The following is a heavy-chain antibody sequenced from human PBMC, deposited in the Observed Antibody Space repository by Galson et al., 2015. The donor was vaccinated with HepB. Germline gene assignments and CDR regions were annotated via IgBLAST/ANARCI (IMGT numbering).Heavy chain of an antibody. J-gene: IGHJ5*02. V-gene: IGHV1-2*02. CDR2: INPNSGGT. Sequence: SVKVSCKASGYTFTGYHIHWVRQVPGQGLEWMGWINPNSGGTNYAQKFQGRVTMTRDTSISTAYMELSSLRSDDTAVYYCASAACTYTTSCSPDFPWGQGTLVTVSS. CDR3: ASAACTYTTSCSPDFP. CDR1: GYTFTGYH. D-gene: IGHD3-16*01.